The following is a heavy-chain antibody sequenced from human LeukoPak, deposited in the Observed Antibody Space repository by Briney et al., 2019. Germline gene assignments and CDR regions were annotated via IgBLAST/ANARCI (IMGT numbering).Heavy chain of an antibody. CDR3: ARDHGGPAGKLIVY. CDR2: INPSGGST. D-gene: IGHD1-14*01. V-gene: IGHV1-46*01. Sequence: GASVKVSCKASGYIFSNFFSSYGITWVRQAPGQGLEWMGIINPSGGSTSYAQKFQGRVTMTRDTSTSTVYMELSSLRSEDTAVYYCARDHGGPAGKLIVYWGQGTLVTVSS. CDR1: GYIFSNFF. J-gene: IGHJ4*02.